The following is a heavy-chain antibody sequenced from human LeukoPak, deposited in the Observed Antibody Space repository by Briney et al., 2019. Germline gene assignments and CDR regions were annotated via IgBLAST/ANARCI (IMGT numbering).Heavy chain of an antibody. V-gene: IGHV4-59*12. J-gene: IGHJ6*02. Sequence: KTSETLSLTCSVFGGSLSSYYWSWIRQPPGKGLEWIGYIYHSGSTYYNPSLKSRVTISVDRSKNQFSLKLSSVTAADTAVYYCATASVPDLRGMDVWGQGTTVNVSS. CDR1: GGSLSSYY. CDR3: ATASVPDLRGMDV. D-gene: IGHD1-14*01. CDR2: IYHSGST.